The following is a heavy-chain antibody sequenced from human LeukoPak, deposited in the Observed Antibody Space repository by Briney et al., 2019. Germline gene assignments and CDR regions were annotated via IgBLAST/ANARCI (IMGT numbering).Heavy chain of an antibody. CDR1: GGTFSSYA. Sequence: VASVKVSCKASGGTFSSYAISWVRQAPGQGLEWMGGIIPTFGTANYAQKFQGRVTITADESTSTAYMELSSLRSEDTAVYYCAVYSYGWYYGMDVWGKGTTVTVSS. CDR2: IIPTFGTA. J-gene: IGHJ6*04. D-gene: IGHD5-18*01. V-gene: IGHV1-69*13. CDR3: AVYSYGWYYGMDV.